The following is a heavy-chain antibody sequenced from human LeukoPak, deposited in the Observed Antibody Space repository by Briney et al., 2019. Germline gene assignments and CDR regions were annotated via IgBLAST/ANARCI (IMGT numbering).Heavy chain of an antibody. Sequence: ASVKVSCKASGYTFTNYVINWVRQAPGQGLEWMGWISTYNGNTNYAQKLQGRVTMTTDTSTSTAYMELRSLRSDDTAVYYCARERRVGYSYGYGTEYFQHWGQGTLVTVSS. CDR1: GYTFTNYV. CDR3: ARERRVGYSYGYGTEYFQH. J-gene: IGHJ1*01. V-gene: IGHV1-18*01. D-gene: IGHD5-18*01. CDR2: ISTYNGNT.